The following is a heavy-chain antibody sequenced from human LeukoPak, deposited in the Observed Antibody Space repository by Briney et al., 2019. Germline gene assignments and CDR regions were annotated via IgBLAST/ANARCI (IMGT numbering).Heavy chain of an antibody. CDR2: MNPNSGNT. CDR1: GYTFTSYD. Sequence: GASVKVSCKASGYTFTSYDINWVRQATGQGLEWMGWMNPNSGNTGYAQKFQGRVTMTRNTSISTAYMELSSLRSEDTAVYYCARGARRITMIVGGYPPGYWGQGTLVTVSS. J-gene: IGHJ4*02. V-gene: IGHV1-8*01. D-gene: IGHD3-22*01. CDR3: ARGARRITMIVGGYPPGY.